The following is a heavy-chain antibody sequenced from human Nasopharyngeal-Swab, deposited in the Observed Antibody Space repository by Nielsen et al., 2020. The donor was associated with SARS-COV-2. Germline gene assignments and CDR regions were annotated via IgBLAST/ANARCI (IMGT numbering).Heavy chain of an antibody. J-gene: IGHJ6*02. D-gene: IGHD6-6*01. CDR1: GYTFSSYW. V-gene: IGHV3-7*01. Sequence: GESLKISCAASGYTFSSYWMSWVRQAPGKGLEWVANIKQDGSEKYYVDSVKGRFTISRDNAKNSLYLQMNSLRAEDTAVYYCARDRRTIAARLYYYYGMDVWGQGTTVTVSS. CDR2: IKQDGSEK. CDR3: ARDRRTIAARLYYYYGMDV.